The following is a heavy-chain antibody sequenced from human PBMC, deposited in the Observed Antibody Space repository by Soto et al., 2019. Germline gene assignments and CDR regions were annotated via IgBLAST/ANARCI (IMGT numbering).Heavy chain of an antibody. D-gene: IGHD3-16*02. CDR2: IKQDGSEK. CDR3: ARVYYDYIWGSYPLVY. V-gene: IGHV3-7*01. Sequence: GSLRLSCAASCFTFSSHWMSWVRQAPGKGLEWLASIKQDGSEKHYVDSVKGRFTISRDNAKNSLYLQMNSLRVEDTAVYYCARVYYDYIWGSYPLVYWGQGTLVTVSS. CDR1: CFTFSSHW. J-gene: IGHJ4*02.